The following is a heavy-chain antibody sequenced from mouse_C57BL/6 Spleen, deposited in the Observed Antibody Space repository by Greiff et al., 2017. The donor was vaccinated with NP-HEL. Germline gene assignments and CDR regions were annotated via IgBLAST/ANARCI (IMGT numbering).Heavy chain of an antibody. D-gene: IGHD1-1*01. CDR1: GYTFTSYW. CDR2: IDPSDSST. J-gene: IGHJ1*03. CDR3: ARISFITPGYFGG. Sequence: VQLQQPGAELVRPGTSVKLSCKASGYTFTSYWMHWVKQRPGQGLEWIGVIDPSDSSTNYNQKFKGKATLTVDTSSSTAYMQLSSLTSEDSAVYDCARISFITPGYFGGWGTGTTVTVSS. V-gene: IGHV1-59*01.